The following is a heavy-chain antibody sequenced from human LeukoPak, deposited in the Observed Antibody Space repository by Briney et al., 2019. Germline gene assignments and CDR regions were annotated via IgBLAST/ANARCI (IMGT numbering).Heavy chain of an antibody. CDR2: IWYDGSKR. Sequence: GGSLRLSCAASGFTFSSYGMHWVRQAPGKGLEWVALIWYDGSKRYYADSVKGRFTISRDNSKNTLYLQMNSLRPEDSAMYYCAKAFLGTGWYRSVRGGDFQHWGQGTLVTVSS. D-gene: IGHD6-19*01. CDR3: AKAFLGTGWYRSVRGGDFQH. CDR1: GFTFSSYG. V-gene: IGHV3-30*02. J-gene: IGHJ1*01.